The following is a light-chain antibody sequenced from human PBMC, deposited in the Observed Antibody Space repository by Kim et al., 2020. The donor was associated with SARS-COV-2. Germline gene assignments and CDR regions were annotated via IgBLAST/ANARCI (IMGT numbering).Light chain of an antibody. CDR3: NSRDSSGNQVV. V-gene: IGLV3-19*01. CDR1: SLRSYY. Sequence: ALGQKVRITCQGDSLRSYYASWYQQKPGQAPVLVIYGKNNRPSGIPDRFSGSSSGNTASLTITGAQAEDEADYYCNSRDSSGNQVVFGGGTQLTVL. CDR2: GKN. J-gene: IGLJ2*01.